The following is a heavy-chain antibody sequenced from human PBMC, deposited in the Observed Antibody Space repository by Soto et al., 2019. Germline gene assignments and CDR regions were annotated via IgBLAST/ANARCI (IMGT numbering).Heavy chain of an antibody. CDR2: ISESGHHT. CDR1: GFPSSTYA. Sequence: GSLSLSCAASGFPSSTYALNWVRQAPGKGPEWVSTISESGHHTHYADSVKGRFTISRDKSKNTLSLQMNSLRVDDTAIYYCTKSDGCGGGACYTGTYYYFDVWGRGTLVPVSS. CDR3: TKSDGCGGGACYTGTYYYFDV. D-gene: IGHD3-16*02. J-gene: IGHJ2*01. V-gene: IGHV3-23*01.